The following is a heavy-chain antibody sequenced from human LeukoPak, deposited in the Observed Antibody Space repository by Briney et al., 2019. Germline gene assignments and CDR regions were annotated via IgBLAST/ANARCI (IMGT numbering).Heavy chain of an antibody. CDR1: GFTFSSYW. J-gene: IGHJ4*02. V-gene: IGHV3-74*01. CDR3: ARVAQSSSWYIDY. CDR2: INSDGGST. Sequence: GGSLRLSCAASGFTFSSYWMHWVRHVPGKGLVWVSLINSDGGSTRYADSVKGRFTISRDNAKKTLYLQMNSLRAEDTAVYYCARVAQSSSWYIDYWGQGTLVTVSS. D-gene: IGHD6-13*01.